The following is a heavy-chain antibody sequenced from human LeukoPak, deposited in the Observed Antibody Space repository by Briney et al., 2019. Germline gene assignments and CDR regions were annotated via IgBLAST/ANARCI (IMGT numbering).Heavy chain of an antibody. J-gene: IGHJ4*02. CDR3: AREEYSSSWDFDY. D-gene: IGHD6-13*01. V-gene: IGHV3-21*01. CDR2: ISSSSSYI. Sequence: AGGSLRLSCAASGFTFSSYSMNWVRQAPGKGLEWVSSISSSSSYIYYADSVKGRFTISRDNAKNSLYLQMNSLRAEDTAVYYCAREEYSSSWDFDYWGQGTLVTVSS. CDR1: GFTFSSYS.